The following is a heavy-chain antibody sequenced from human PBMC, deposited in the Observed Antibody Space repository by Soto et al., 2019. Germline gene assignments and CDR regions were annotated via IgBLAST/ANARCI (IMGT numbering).Heavy chain of an antibody. CDR3: AKSNPFLVVAPAEY. CDR1: GFTFSSFA. V-gene: IGHV3-23*01. J-gene: IGHJ4*01. Sequence: GGSLRLSCAASGFTFSSFAMSWVRQAPGKGLEWVSTISDSGRSTYYAASVTGRFTISRDNSKNTLYLQMNIVRAEDTAAYYCAKSNPFLVVAPAEYWGQETLDTVSS. CDR2: ISDSGRST. D-gene: IGHD2-2*01.